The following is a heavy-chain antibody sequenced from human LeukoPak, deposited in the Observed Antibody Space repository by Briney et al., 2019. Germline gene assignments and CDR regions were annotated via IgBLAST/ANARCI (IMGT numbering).Heavy chain of an antibody. CDR3: ARSDGYLYGDYVNNWFDP. CDR2: IYPGDSDT. CDR1: GYSFTSYW. V-gene: IGHV5-51*01. Sequence: GESLKISCKGSGYSFTSYWIGWVRQMPGKGLEWMGIIYPGDSDTRYSPSFQGQVTISADKSISTAYLQWSSLKASDAAMYYCARSDGYLYGDYVNNWFDPWGQGTLVTVSS. J-gene: IGHJ5*02. D-gene: IGHD4-17*01.